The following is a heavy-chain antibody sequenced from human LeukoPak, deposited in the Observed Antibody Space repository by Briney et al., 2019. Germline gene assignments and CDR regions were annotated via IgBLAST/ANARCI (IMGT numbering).Heavy chain of an antibody. V-gene: IGHV3-11*04. CDR1: GFTLRNYY. CDR3: AIEDPRAGGLLNRATFDL. J-gene: IGHJ4*02. Sequence: KPGGSLRLSCAVSGFTLRNYYISWIRQAPGKGLECISYTRSSGTTISYADSVKGRFTISRDNAKNSLYLQMNSMRADDTAVYYRAIEDPRAGGLLNRATFDLWGQGTMVTVSP. D-gene: IGHD3-10*01. CDR2: TRSSGTTI.